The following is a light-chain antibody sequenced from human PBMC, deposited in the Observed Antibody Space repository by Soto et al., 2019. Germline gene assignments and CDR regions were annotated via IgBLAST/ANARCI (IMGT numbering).Light chain of an antibody. J-gene: IGKJ4*01. Sequence: EVVLTQSPAILSLSPGERATLSCRASQSVKSSFAWYQQKPGQPPRLLIYDASRRATGIPARFSGSGSGTDFTLTSSRLEPADVAVYFCQQRSNWTPVTFGGGTKVQI. V-gene: IGKV3-11*01. CDR3: QQRSNWTPVT. CDR1: QSVKSS. CDR2: DAS.